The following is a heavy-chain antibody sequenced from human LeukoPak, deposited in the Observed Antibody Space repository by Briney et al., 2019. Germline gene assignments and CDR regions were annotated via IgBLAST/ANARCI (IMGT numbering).Heavy chain of an antibody. D-gene: IGHD3/OR15-3a*01. Sequence: ALVKVSCKASGYTFTGKFMHWVRQAPGQGLEWMGWIDPNSGGTDYAQKFRGRVTMTRDTSTSTAYMDLSRLISDDTAVYYCARDREGLAYFDYWGQGTLVTVSS. CDR3: ARDREGLAYFDY. CDR2: IDPNSGGT. J-gene: IGHJ4*02. CDR1: GYTFTGKF. V-gene: IGHV1-2*02.